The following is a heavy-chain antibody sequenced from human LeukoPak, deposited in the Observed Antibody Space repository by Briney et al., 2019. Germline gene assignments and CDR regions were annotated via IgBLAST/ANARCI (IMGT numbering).Heavy chain of an antibody. Sequence: SETLSLTCAVYGGSFSGYYWSWIRQPPGKGLEWIGEINHSGSTNYNPSLKSRVTISVDTSKNQFSLKLSSVTAADTAVYYCARVESDTAMVAYWGQGTLVTVSS. CDR2: INHSGST. J-gene: IGHJ4*02. V-gene: IGHV4-34*01. CDR1: GGSFSGYY. D-gene: IGHD5-18*01. CDR3: ARVESDTAMVAY.